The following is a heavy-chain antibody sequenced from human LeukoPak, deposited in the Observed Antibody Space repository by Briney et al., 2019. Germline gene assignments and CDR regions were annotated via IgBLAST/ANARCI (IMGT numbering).Heavy chain of an antibody. J-gene: IGHJ3*02. CDR1: GGSISSGSYY. Sequence: PSQTLSLTCTVSGGSISSGSYYWSWIRQPAGKGLEWIGRIYTSGSTNYNPSLKSRVTISVDTSKNQFSLKLSSVTAADTAVYYCARDDCTNGVCSVVGAFDIWGQGTMVTVSS. CDR3: ARDDCTNGVCSVVGAFDI. CDR2: IYTSGST. V-gene: IGHV4-61*02. D-gene: IGHD2-8*01.